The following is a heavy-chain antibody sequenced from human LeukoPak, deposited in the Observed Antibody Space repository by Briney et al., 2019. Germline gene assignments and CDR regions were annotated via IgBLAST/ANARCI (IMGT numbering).Heavy chain of an antibody. CDR3: ARGPIFRVVYYYYYMDV. CDR2: MNPNSGNT. Sequence: ASVKVSCKASGYTFTSYDINWVRQATGQGLEWMGWMNPNSGNTGYAQKFQGRVTMTRNTSISTAYMELSSLRSEDTAVYYCARGPIFRVVYYYYYMDVWGKGTTVTVSS. CDR1: GYTFTSYD. D-gene: IGHD3-3*01. V-gene: IGHV1-8*01. J-gene: IGHJ6*03.